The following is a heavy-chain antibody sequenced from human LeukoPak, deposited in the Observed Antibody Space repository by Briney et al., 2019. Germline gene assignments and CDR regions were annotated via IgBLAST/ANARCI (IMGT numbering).Heavy chain of an antibody. Sequence: SETLSLTCAVSGGSISSSNWWSWVRQPPGKGLEWIGEIYHSGSTNYNPSLKSRVTISVDKSKNQFSLQLSSVTPEDTAVYYCARDNGPPRYFEPPDYWGQGTLVTVSS. V-gene: IGHV4-4*02. CDR1: GGSISSSNW. CDR3: ARDNGPPRYFEPPDY. D-gene: IGHD3-9*01. CDR2: IYHSGST. J-gene: IGHJ4*02.